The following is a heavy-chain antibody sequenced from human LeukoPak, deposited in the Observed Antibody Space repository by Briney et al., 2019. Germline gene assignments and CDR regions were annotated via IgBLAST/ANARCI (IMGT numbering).Heavy chain of an antibody. D-gene: IGHD6-13*01. CDR3: ARDLSSSFDY. J-gene: IGHJ4*02. Sequence: GGSLRLSCAAYGFTFSSYSMNWVRQAPGKGLEWVSSISSSSSYIYYADSVKGRFTISRDNAKNSLYPQMNSLRAEDTAVYYCARDLSSSFDYWGQGTLVTVSS. CDR2: ISSSSSYI. V-gene: IGHV3-21*01. CDR1: GFTFSSYS.